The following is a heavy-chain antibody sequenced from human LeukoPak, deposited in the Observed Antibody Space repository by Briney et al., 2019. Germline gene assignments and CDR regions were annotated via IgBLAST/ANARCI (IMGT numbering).Heavy chain of an antibody. CDR2: THRSGDT. CDR3: ATRHHSRTYMVPLDS. D-gene: IGHD3-10*01. Sequence: KPSGTLSLTCAVYGVSISSDNWWTWVRQPPGKGLEWIGETHRSGDTKYNPSLNGRVTISMDNSENQLSLNLISVTAADTAIYFCATRHHSRTYMVPLDSWGQGTLVTVSS. J-gene: IGHJ4*02. CDR1: GVSISSDNW. V-gene: IGHV4-4*02.